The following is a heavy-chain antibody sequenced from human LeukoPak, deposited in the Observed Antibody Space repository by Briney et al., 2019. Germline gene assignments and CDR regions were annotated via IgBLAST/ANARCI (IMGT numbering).Heavy chain of an antibody. J-gene: IGHJ4*02. V-gene: IGHV3-21*01. CDR1: GFTFSSYS. CDR3: ARGLKPAAYDS. D-gene: IGHD2-2*01. CDR2: INSGGTYI. Sequence: GGSLRLSCAASGFTFSSYSMNWVRQAPGKGLEWVSSINSGGTYINYADSVKGRFTISRDNAKTSLYLQVNSLGAEDTAVYYCARGLKPAAYDSWGQGTLVTVSS.